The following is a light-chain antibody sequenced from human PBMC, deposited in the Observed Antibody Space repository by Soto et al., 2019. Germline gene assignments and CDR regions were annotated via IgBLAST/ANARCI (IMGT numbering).Light chain of an antibody. J-gene: IGKJ5*01. CDR1: QSVTISY. Sequence: EVVLTQSPGTLSLSPGERAILSCRASQSVTISYLAWFQQKPGQAPRLLIYGASSRATGIPDRFSGSGSGTDFTLTISRLEPEDFAVYYCQQYGSSPPITFGQGTRLEIK. CDR3: QQYGSSPPIT. CDR2: GAS. V-gene: IGKV3-20*01.